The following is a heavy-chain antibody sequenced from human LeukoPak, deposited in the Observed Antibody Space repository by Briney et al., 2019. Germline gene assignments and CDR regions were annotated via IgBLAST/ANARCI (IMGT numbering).Heavy chain of an antibody. CDR3: ARGTPNMIFWGNFAY. D-gene: IGHD3-16*01. V-gene: IGHV3-30*04. CDR1: GFTFSSYA. CDR2: ISYDGSKK. J-gene: IGHJ4*02. Sequence: PGGSLRLSCAASGFTFSSYAMHWVRQAPGKGLEWVAVISYDGSKKYHADSVKGRFTISRDNPKNTLYLQMDSLRAEDTAVYYCARGTPNMIFWGNFAYWGQGTLVTVSS.